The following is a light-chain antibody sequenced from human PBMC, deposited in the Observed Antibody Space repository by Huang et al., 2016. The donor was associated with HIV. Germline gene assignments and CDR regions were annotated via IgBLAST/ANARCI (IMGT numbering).Light chain of an antibody. CDR1: QSVNLLF. CDR2: GAS. Sequence: EIVLTQSPGTLSVSPGERATLTCRPSQSVNLLFLAWYQQRPGQPPRLLLYGASARATGGPDRFSGGGSGTNFSLTISRLEPEDFAVYFCQQYASSPRTFGQGTRLDIK. J-gene: IGKJ2*01. V-gene: IGKV3-20*01. CDR3: QQYASSPRT.